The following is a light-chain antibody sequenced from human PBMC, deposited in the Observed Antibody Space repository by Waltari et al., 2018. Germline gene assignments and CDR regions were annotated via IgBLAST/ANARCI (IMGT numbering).Light chain of an antibody. Sequence: QSALTQPPSASGSPGQSVTISCTGTSSDLGGYDFVSCYHHHPGKAPTPMIDEVSKRPSGLPGRFSGSKSGNAASLTVSGLQAEDEADYCCSSYVGSSNPVFGGGTKLTVL. J-gene: IGLJ2*01. V-gene: IGLV2-8*01. CDR3: SSYVGSSNPV. CDR1: SSDLGGYDF. CDR2: EVS.